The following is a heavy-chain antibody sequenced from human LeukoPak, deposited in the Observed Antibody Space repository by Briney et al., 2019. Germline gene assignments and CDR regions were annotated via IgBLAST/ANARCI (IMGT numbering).Heavy chain of an antibody. Sequence: GGSLRLSCAASGFTFSSYEMNWVRQAPGKGLEWVSYISSSGSTIYYADSVKGRFTISRDNAKNSLYLQMNSLRAEDTAVYYCARDISGIAVAFDYWGQGTLVTVSS. CDR3: ARDISGIAVAFDY. J-gene: IGHJ4*02. D-gene: IGHD6-19*01. V-gene: IGHV3-48*03. CDR2: ISSSGSTI. CDR1: GFTFSSYE.